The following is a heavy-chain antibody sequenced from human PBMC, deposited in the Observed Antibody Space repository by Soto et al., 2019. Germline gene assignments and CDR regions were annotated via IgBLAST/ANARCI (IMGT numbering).Heavy chain of an antibody. CDR2: VIPMLRMS. V-gene: IGHV1-69*02. Sequence: QVQLVQSGAEVRKPGSSVKVSCTASGDNFNFYTISWVRQAPGQGLEWMGRVIPMLRMSNYAQKFQGRVNISADKATSTAYMALRRLRSDDTAVYYCETNFGSWNTHFYYGGQGTLVTVS. CDR1: GDNFNFYT. CDR3: ETNFGSWNTHFYY. D-gene: IGHD3-10*01. J-gene: IGHJ4*02.